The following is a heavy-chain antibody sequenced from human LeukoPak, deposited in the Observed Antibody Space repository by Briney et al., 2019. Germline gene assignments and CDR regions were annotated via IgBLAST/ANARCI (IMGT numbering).Heavy chain of an antibody. V-gene: IGHV3-23*01. CDR2: IYSRVVASAAGT. J-gene: IGHJ4*02. CDR3: AKGASNIYCRGANCFTDH. D-gene: IGHD2-2*01. CDR1: GVTFRSYV. Sequence: PGGSLRLSRVDPGVTFRSYVMSWGRQTPGEGPERVSTIYSRVVASAAGTFYADSVKGRFTISSDDSKNTLFLQMNSLRAEDTAVYFCAKGASNIYCRGANCFTDHWGRGTLVTVSS.